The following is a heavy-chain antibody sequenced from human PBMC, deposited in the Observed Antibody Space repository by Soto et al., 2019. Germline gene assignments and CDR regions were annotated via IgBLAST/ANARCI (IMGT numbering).Heavy chain of an antibody. J-gene: IGHJ4*02. D-gene: IGHD5-12*01. CDR1: GFTFSSYA. CDR2: IRGNGDPP. CDR3: VKSRGGNNFDFFD. Sequence: GGSLRLSCSASGFTFSSYAMHWVRQAPGKGLEYVSGIRGNGDPPFYADSVKGRFTISRDNSKNTLYLQMSSPSADDTAVYYCVKSRGGNNFDFFDWGQGALVTVSS. V-gene: IGHV3-64D*06.